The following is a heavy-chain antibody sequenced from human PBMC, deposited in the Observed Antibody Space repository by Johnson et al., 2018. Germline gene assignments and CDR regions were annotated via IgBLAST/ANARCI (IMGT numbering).Heavy chain of an antibody. D-gene: IGHD1-26*01. Sequence: QVQLRESGTGLVKPSATLSVTCTVSGGSISSSVYYLGWLRQPPGKGLEWIGSIYYSGRTFYSPSLRRRVTVSVDPSTTPFSLTLSPGTAADTAVYYCAILRGDFYDGMDVWVQGTTVIVSS. J-gene: IGHJ6*02. CDR2: IYYSGRT. V-gene: IGHV4-39*01. CDR3: AILRGDFYDGMDV. CDR1: GGSISSSVYY.